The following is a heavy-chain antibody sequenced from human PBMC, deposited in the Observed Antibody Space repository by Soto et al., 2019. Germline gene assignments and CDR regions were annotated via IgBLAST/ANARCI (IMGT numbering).Heavy chain of an antibody. Sequence: QVQLQESGPGLVKPSGTLSLTCAVSGGSISSSNWWSWVRQPPGKGLEWIGEIDHSGSTNYNPSLKSRATIPVAKSKNHFSLKLSYVTAVDTAVYYCARTDSSGWMIDYWGQGTLVTVSS. CDR2: IDHSGST. CDR3: ARTDSSGWMIDY. J-gene: IGHJ4*02. D-gene: IGHD6-19*01. V-gene: IGHV4-4*02. CDR1: GGSISSSNW.